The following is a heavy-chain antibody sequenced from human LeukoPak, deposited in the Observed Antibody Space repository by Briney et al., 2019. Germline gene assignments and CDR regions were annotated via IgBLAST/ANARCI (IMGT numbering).Heavy chain of an antibody. CDR2: ISSKSSYI. Sequence: GGSLRLSCAGSGFTFSRYNMNWFRQAPGKGLERVSSISSKSSYIFYADSVKGRFTISRDNAKNSLYLQMNSLGAEDTAVYYCARDAQWLVPEGYYYYMDVWGKGTTVTVS. D-gene: IGHD6-19*01. J-gene: IGHJ6*03. V-gene: IGHV3-21*01. CDR1: GFTFSRYN. CDR3: ARDAQWLVPEGYYYYMDV.